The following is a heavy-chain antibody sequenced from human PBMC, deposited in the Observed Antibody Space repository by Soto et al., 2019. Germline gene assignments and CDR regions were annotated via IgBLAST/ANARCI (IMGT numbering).Heavy chain of an antibody. D-gene: IGHD1-26*01. CDR2: LWFDGSLE. V-gene: IGHV3-33*01. CDR1: GFTFSKHG. Sequence: SLRLSCATSGFTFSKHGMHWARLAPGRGLEWVAILWFDGSLEYYADSVKGRFTISRDNSQNTLYLQMNNLGVEDTAVYFCARDRNLVETIGVRRQFYYYAMDVWGQGT. CDR3: ARDRNLVETIGVRRQFYYYAMDV. J-gene: IGHJ6*02.